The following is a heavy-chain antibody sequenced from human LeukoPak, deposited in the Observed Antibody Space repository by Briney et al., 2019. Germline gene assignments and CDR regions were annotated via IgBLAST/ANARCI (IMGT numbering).Heavy chain of an antibody. D-gene: IGHD2-15*01. Sequence: SETLSLTRAVSGGSISSGGYSWSWIRQPPGKGLEWIGYIYHSGSTYYNPSLKSRVTISVDRSKNQFSLKLSSVTAADTAVYYCARARRGSNTYYYGMDVWGKGTTVTVSS. CDR3: ARARRGSNTYYYGMDV. CDR1: GGSISSGGYS. CDR2: IYHSGST. J-gene: IGHJ6*04. V-gene: IGHV4-30-2*01.